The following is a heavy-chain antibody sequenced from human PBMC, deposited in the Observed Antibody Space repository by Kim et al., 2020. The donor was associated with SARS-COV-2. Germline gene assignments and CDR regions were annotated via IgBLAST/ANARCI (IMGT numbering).Heavy chain of an antibody. CDR3: GGSFVRGGLNYGMDV. V-gene: IGHV1-69*13. Sequence: SVKVSCKASGGTFSSYAISWVRQAPGQGLEWMGGIIPIFGTANYAQKFQGRVTITADESTSTAYMELSSLRSEDTAVYYCGGSFVRGGLNYGMDVWGQGTTVTVSS. CDR1: GGTFSSYA. CDR2: IIPIFGTA. D-gene: IGHD3-10*01. J-gene: IGHJ6*02.